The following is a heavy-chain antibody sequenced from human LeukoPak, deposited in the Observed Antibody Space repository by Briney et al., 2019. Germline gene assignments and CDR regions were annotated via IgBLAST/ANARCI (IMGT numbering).Heavy chain of an antibody. CDR3: ANDPYCSSTSCYSPPYYFDY. CDR1: GFTFSSYA. D-gene: IGHD2-2*02. V-gene: IGHV3-23*01. CDR2: ISGSGGST. J-gene: IGHJ4*02. Sequence: GGSLRLSCAASGFTFSSYAMSWVRQAPGKALEWVSAISGSGGSTYYADSVKGRFTISRDNSKNTLYLQMNSLRAEDTAVYYCANDPYCSSTSCYSPPYYFDYWGQGTLVTVSS.